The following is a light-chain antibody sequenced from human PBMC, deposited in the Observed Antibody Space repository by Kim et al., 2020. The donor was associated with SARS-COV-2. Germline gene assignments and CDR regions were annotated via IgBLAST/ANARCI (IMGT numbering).Light chain of an antibody. Sequence: DVVMTQSPLSLPVTLGQPASISCRSSQSLVYSDGNTYLNWFQQSRGQSPRRLIYKVSNRDSGVPDRFSGSGSGTDFTLKISRVEAEDGGVDYCMQGTHWPYTFGQGTKLEI. V-gene: IGKV2-30*01. CDR1: QSLVYSDGNTY. J-gene: IGKJ2*01. CDR3: MQGTHWPYT. CDR2: KVS.